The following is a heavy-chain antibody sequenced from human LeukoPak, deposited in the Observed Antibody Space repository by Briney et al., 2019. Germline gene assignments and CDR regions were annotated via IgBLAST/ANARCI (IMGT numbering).Heavy chain of an antibody. CDR3: ARRAITVAPYYFDY. Sequence: SETLSLTCNVSGGSISNKTYSWGWIRQPPGKGLEWIGLYYSGTTYYTPSLKSRVTMYADTSKSQFSLKLTSVTAADTAVYFCARRAITVAPYYFDYWGQGTLVTVSS. V-gene: IGHV4-39*01. CDR2: YYSGTT. J-gene: IGHJ4*02. CDR1: GGSISNKTYS. D-gene: IGHD3-10*01.